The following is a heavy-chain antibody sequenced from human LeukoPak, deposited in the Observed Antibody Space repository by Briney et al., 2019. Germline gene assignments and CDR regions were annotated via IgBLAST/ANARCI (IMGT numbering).Heavy chain of an antibody. CDR1: GGTFSSYA. Sequence: ASVKVSCKASGGTFSSYAISWVRQAPGQGLEWMGGIIPIFGTANYAQKFQGRVTITTDESTSTAYMELSSLRSEDTAVYYCARDHSPGYSGSYDYWGQGTLVTVSS. CDR2: IIPIFGTA. V-gene: IGHV1-69*05. D-gene: IGHD1-26*01. J-gene: IGHJ4*02. CDR3: ARDHSPGYSGSYDY.